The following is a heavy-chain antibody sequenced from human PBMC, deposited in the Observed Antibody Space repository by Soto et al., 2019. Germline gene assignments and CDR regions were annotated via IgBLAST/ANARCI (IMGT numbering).Heavy chain of an antibody. J-gene: IGHJ4*02. CDR2: IYPGDSDT. V-gene: IGHV5-51*01. CDR3: ARRYCRGTNCYAASDY. CDR1: GFSFSKYK. D-gene: IGHD2-2*01. Sequence: GESLKISCEGSGFSFSKYKIGWVRQMPGKGLEWMGIIYPGDSDTRYSPSFQGQVTISANKSISTAYLQWSSLKASDTAMYYCARRYCRGTNCYAASDYWGRETLVTVSS.